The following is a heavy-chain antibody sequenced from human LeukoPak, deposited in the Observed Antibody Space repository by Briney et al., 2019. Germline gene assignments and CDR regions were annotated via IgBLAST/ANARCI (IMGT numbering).Heavy chain of an antibody. CDR3: ARGRGVHDSHTYDYFDY. V-gene: IGHV1-46*01. J-gene: IGHJ4*02. Sequence: ASVKVSCTAAGYTFTSYYIHWVRQAPGQGLEWMGIINPAGGSTTYAQKFQGSRLTLTRDTSTSTDYMELSSLRSEDTAVYYCARGRGVHDSHTYDYFDYWGQGSLVTVSS. D-gene: IGHD3-22*01. CDR2: INPAGGST. CDR1: GYTFTSYY.